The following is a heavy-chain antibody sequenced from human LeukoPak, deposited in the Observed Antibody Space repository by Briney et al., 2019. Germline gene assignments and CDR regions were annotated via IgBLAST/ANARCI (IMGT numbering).Heavy chain of an antibody. Sequence: SETLSLTCTVSGGSISSYYWNWIRQPPGKGLEWIGYIYNSGSTNYNPSLKSRVTISLDTSKNQFSLKLTSATAADTAVYYCARREAFDIWGQGTMVTVSS. J-gene: IGHJ3*02. CDR1: GGSISSYY. V-gene: IGHV4-59*08. CDR2: IYNSGST. CDR3: ARREAFDI.